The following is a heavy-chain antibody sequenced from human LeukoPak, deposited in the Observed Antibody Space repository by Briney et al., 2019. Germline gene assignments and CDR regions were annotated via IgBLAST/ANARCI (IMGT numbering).Heavy chain of an antibody. J-gene: IGHJ4*02. V-gene: IGHV3-23*01. CDR2: ISGSGGST. CDR1: GFTLSNYA. D-gene: IGHD3-22*01. Sequence: GGSLRLSCAASGFTLSNYAMNWVRQAPGKGLERVSAISGSGGSTYYADSVKGRFTISRDNSKNTLYLQMNSLRAEDTAVYYCAKATIYYYDSSGYYFDYWGQGTLVTVSS. CDR3: AKATIYYYDSSGYYFDY.